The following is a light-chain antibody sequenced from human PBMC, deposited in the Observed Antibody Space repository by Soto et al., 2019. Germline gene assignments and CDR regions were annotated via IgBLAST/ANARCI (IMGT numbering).Light chain of an antibody. CDR2: DVS. V-gene: IGLV2-14*03. CDR1: SSDVGGYNY. CDR3: NSYTSTSTSYV. Sequence: QSALTQPASVSGSPGQSITISCTVTSSDVGGYNYVSWYQHHPGKAPKLMIYDVSNRPSGVSNRFSGSKSGNTASLTISGLQAEDEADYYCNSYTSTSTSYVFGTGTKLTVL. J-gene: IGLJ1*01.